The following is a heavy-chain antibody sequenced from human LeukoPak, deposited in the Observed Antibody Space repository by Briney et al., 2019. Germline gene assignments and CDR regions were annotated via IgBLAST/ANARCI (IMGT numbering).Heavy chain of an antibody. Sequence: SETLSLTCAVYGGSFSGYYWSWIRQPPGKGLEWIGEINHSGSTNYNPSLKSRVTISVDTSKNQFSLKLSSVTAADTAVYYCARGWLIREYYDFWSGYYSDAFDNWGQGTMVTVSS. J-gene: IGHJ3*02. CDR3: ARGWLIREYYDFWSGYYSDAFDN. CDR1: GGSFSGYY. CDR2: INHSGST. D-gene: IGHD3-3*01. V-gene: IGHV4-34*01.